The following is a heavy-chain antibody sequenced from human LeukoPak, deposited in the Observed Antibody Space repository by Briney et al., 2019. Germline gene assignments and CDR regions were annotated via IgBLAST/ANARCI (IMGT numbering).Heavy chain of an antibody. V-gene: IGHV4-39*07. CDR1: GGSISSSSYY. CDR2: IYYSGNT. Sequence: SETLSLTCTVSGGSISSSSYYWGWIRQPPGKGLEWIGSIYYSGNTYSNPSLKSRVTISVDRSKNQFSLKLNSVTAADTAIYYCARYCSSTSCPFDLWGQGTLVTVSS. CDR3: ARYCSSTSCPFDL. J-gene: IGHJ4*02. D-gene: IGHD2-2*01.